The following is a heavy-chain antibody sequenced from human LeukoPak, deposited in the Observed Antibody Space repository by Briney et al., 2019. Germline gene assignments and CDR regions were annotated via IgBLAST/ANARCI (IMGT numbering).Heavy chain of an antibody. V-gene: IGHV3-21*01. CDR1: GFVFGTYG. Sequence: GGSLRLSCAASGFVFGTYGMHWVRQAPGKGLEWVSSSSSSGTYIYYADSVKGRFTISRDNAKNSLYLQMNRLRAEDTAVYYCARDMTTVRYWYFDLWGRGTLVTVSS. CDR2: SSSSGTYI. D-gene: IGHD4-17*01. CDR3: ARDMTTVRYWYFDL. J-gene: IGHJ2*01.